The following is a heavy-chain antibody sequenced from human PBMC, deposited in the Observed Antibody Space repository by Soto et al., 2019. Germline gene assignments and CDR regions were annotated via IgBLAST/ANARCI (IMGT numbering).Heavy chain of an antibody. CDR3: HGGEEWPLYYFEY. CDR2: ISGSGGST. CDR1: GFTFSSYA. D-gene: IGHD3-3*01. V-gene: IGHV3-23*01. J-gene: IGHJ4*02. Sequence: EVQLLESGGGLVQPGGSLRLSCAASGFTFSSYAMSWVRQAPGKGLEWVSAISGSGGSTYYADSVKGRFTISRDNSKKTLYLQMNSLRAEDTDVYYCHGGEEWPLYYFEYWGQGTLVTGSS.